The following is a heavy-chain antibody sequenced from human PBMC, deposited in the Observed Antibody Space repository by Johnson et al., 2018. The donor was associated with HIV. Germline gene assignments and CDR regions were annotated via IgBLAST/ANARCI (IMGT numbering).Heavy chain of an antibody. CDR1: GFTFSSYT. J-gene: IGHJ3*02. V-gene: IGHV3-30*18. Sequence: QVQLVESGGGVVQPGGSLRLSCAASGFTFSSYTMHWVRQAAGKGLEWVASISNDGRDKFYAESVKGRFTISRDNSRNTLDLQMSSLRPADTAVYYCAKDRGATVRPGVAFDIWGQGTMVTVSS. CDR2: ISNDGRDK. CDR3: AKDRGATVRPGVAFDI. D-gene: IGHD4-17*01.